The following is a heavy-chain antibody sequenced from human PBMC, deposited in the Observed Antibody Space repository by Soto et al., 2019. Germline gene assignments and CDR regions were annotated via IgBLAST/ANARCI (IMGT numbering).Heavy chain of an antibody. Sequence: VGSLRLSCAASGFTFSDYYMSWIRQAPGKGLEWVSYISSSSGYTNYADSVKGRFTVSRDNAKNSLYLQMNSLRAEDTAVYYCARVPYYFGSGTDYGMDVWGQGTTVTVSS. D-gene: IGHD3-10*01. J-gene: IGHJ6*02. CDR3: ARVPYYFGSGTDYGMDV. CDR2: ISSSSGYT. CDR1: GFTFSDYY. V-gene: IGHV3-11*06.